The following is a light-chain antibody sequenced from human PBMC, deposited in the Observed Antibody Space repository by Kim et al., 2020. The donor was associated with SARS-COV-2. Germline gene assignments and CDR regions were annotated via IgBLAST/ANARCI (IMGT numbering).Light chain of an antibody. CDR3: CSYAGSSTDVV. V-gene: IGLV2-23*01. J-gene: IGLJ2*01. CDR2: EGS. Sequence: QSITISCTGTSSDVGSYNLVSWYQQHPGKAPKLMIYEGSKRPSGVSNRFSGSKSGNTASLTISGLQAVDEADYYCCSYAGSSTDVVFGGGTQLTVL. CDR1: SSDVGSYNL.